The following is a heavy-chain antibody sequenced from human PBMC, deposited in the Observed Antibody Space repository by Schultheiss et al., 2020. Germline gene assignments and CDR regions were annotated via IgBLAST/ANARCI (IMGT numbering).Heavy chain of an antibody. CDR2: IYWDDDK. D-gene: IGHD4-17*01. CDR1: GFSLSTSGVG. CDR3: AHVPLHDYGDSFYYYGMDV. J-gene: IGHJ6*02. V-gene: IGHV2-5*02. Sequence: SGPTLVKPTQTLTLTCTFSGFSLSTSGVGVGWIRQPPGKALEWLALIYWDDDKRYSPSLKSRLTITKDTSKNQVVLTMTNMDPVDTATYYCAHVPLHDYGDSFYYYGMDVWGQGTTVTVS.